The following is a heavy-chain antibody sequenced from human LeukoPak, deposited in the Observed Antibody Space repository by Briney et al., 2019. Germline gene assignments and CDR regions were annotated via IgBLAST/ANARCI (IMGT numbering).Heavy chain of an antibody. CDR3: AKRFRGTSGLYYFDS. Sequence: GGSLRLSCAASGFTFSSYWMNWVRQAPGKGLEWLSSISSSSGTINYADSVKGRFTISRDNSKNTLYLQMNSLRAEDTAVYYCAKRFRGTSGLYYFDSWGQGTLVTVSS. J-gene: IGHJ4*02. CDR1: GFTFSSYW. CDR2: ISSSSGTI. D-gene: IGHD2/OR15-2a*01. V-gene: IGHV3-48*01.